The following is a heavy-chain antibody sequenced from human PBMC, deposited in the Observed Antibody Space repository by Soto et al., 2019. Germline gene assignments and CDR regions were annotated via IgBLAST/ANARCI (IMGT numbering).Heavy chain of an antibody. J-gene: IGHJ2*01. D-gene: IGHD2-8*01. CDR3: ARDVMAHNRYHWYFDL. CDR1: GGSFSGYY. CDR2: ITHSGST. Sequence: QVQLQQWGAGLLKPSETLSLTCAVYGGSFSGYYWSWIRQPPGKGLEWIGEITHSGSTNYNPSLKSRVTISVDTSKSQFSLKLSSVTAADTAVYYCARDVMAHNRYHWYFDLWGRGTLVTGSS. V-gene: IGHV4-34*01.